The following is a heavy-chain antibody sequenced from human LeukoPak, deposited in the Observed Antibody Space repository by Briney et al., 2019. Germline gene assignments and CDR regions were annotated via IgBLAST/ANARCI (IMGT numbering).Heavy chain of an antibody. CDR2: IYYSGST. V-gene: IGHV4-39*07. CDR1: GGSINSYY. Sequence: SETLSLTCTVSGGSINSYYWGWIRQPPGKGLEWIGSIYYSGSTYYNPSLKSRVTISVDTSKNRFSLKLTSVTAADTAVYYCARDREATVVTSRGGLDYWGQGTLVTVSS. CDR3: ARDREATVVTSRGGLDY. J-gene: IGHJ4*02. D-gene: IGHD4-23*01.